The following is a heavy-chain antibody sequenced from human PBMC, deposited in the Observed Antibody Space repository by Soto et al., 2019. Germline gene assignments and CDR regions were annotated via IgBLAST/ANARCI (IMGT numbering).Heavy chain of an antibody. CDR2: ISSGGSYI. J-gene: IGHJ5*02. D-gene: IGHD1-26*01. Sequence: EVQVVESGGGLVQPGGSLRLSCSFTFSMYSMNWVRQAPGKGLEWVASISSGGSYIKYADSVKGRFTISRDNAKNSVSXXXXXXXXXXXXXXXXXXXXXXSYDSWFDPWGQGTLVTVSS. CDR1: FTFSMYS. V-gene: IGHV3-21*01. CDR3: XXXXXXSYDSWFDP.